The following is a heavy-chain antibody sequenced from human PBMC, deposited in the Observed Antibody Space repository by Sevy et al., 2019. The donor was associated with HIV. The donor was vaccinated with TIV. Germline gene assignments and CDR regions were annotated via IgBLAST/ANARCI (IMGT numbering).Heavy chain of an antibody. Sequence: GGSVRLSCAASGFTFSSYSMNWVRQAPGKGLEWVSSISSSSSYIYYADSVKGRFTISRDNAKSSLYLQMNSLRAEDTAVYYCARPYYDSFGGDAFDIWGQGTMVTVSS. CDR3: ARPYYDSFGGDAFDI. D-gene: IGHD3-22*01. J-gene: IGHJ3*02. CDR2: ISSSSSYI. CDR1: GFTFSSYS. V-gene: IGHV3-21*01.